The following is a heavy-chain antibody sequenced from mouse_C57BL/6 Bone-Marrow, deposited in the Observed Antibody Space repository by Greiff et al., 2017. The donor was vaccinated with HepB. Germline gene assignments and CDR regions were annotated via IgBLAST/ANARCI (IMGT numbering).Heavy chain of an antibody. CDR2: ISSGGSYT. V-gene: IGHV5-6*01. CDR1: GFTFSSYG. CDR3: ASPPYYAMDY. J-gene: IGHJ4*01. Sequence: EVQVVESGGDLVKPGGSLKLSCAASGFTFSSYGMSWVRQTPDKRLEWVATISSGGSYTYYPDSVKGRFTISRDNAKNTLYLQMSSLKSEDTAMYYCASPPYYAMDYWGQGTSVTVSS.